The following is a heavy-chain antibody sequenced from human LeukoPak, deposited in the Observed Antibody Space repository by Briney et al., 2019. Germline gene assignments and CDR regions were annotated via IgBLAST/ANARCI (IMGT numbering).Heavy chain of an antibody. V-gene: IGHV3-23*01. D-gene: IGHD6-13*01. J-gene: IGHJ5*02. CDR2: ISGSGGST. Sequence: GGSLRLSCAASGFTFSSYAMSWVRQAPGKGLEWGSAISGSGGSTYYADSVKGRFTISRDNSKNPLYLQMNSLRAEDTAVYYCAKELSSSWYNWFDPWGQGTLVTVSS. CDR1: GFTFSSYA. CDR3: AKELSSSWYNWFDP.